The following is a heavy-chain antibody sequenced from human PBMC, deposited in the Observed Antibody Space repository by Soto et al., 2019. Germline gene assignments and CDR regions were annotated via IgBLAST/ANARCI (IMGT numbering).Heavy chain of an antibody. V-gene: IGHV1-3*01. D-gene: IGHD3-16*01. CDR2: INAGNGNR. CDR3: ARDSFSGGDFDN. J-gene: IGHJ4*02. CDR1: GYTFSSYA. Sequence: ASVKVSCKASGYTFSSYAMHWVRQAPGQRLEWMGWINAGNGNRKYSQKFQGRVTITRDTSATTAYMELSSLRSEDTAVYYCARDSFSGGDFDNWGKGTLVTAPS.